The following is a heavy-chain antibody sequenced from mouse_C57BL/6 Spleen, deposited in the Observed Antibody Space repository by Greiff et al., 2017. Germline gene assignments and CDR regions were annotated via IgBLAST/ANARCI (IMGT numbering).Heavy chain of an antibody. V-gene: IGHV1-50*01. CDR1: GYTFTSYW. CDR3: ARRYYGSSSAWFAY. Sequence: QVQLQQPGAELVKPGASVKLSCKASGYTFTSYWMQWVKQRPGQGLEWIGEIDPSDSYTNYNQKFKGKATLTVDTSSSTAYMQLSSLTSEASAVYYCARRYYGSSSAWFAYWGQGTLVTVSA. J-gene: IGHJ3*01. CDR2: IDPSDSYT. D-gene: IGHD1-1*01.